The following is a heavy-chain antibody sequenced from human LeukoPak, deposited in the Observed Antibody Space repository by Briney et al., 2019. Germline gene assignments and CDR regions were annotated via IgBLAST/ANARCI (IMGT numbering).Heavy chain of an antibody. J-gene: IGHJ3*02. CDR3: AKRIVVVPAASWDAFDI. Sequence: PGGALRLSCAASGFTFSSYDMHWVRQATGKGLEWVSATAGDTYYPGSVKGRFTISRDNSKNTLYLQMNSLRAEDTAVYYCAKRIVVVPAASWDAFDIWGQGTMVTVSS. V-gene: IGHV3-13*01. CDR1: GFTFSSYD. CDR2: TAGDT. D-gene: IGHD2-2*01.